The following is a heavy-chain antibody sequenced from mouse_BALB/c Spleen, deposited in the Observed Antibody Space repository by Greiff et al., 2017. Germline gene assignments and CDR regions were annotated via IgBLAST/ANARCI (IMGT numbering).Heavy chain of an antibody. CDR3: ARHKLGRGAMDY. D-gene: IGHD4-1*01. V-gene: IGHV5-6*01. CDR2: ISSGGSYT. CDR1: GFTFSSYG. Sequence: EVQVVESGGDLVKPGGSLKLSCAASGFTFSSYGMSWVRQTPDKRLEWVATISSGGSYTYYPDSVKGRFTISRDNAKNTLYLQMSSLKSEDTAMYYCARHKLGRGAMDYWGQGTSVTVSS. J-gene: IGHJ4*01.